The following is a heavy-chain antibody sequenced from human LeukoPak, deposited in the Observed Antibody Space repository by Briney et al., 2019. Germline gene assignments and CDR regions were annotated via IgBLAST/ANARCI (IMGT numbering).Heavy chain of an antibody. D-gene: IGHD3-22*01. CDR2: IYYSGST. Sequence: SETLSLTCTLSGGSISSGGYYWSWIRQHPGKGLEWIGYIYYSGSTYYNPSLKSRVTISVDTSKNQFSLKLSSVTAADTAVYYCARAAYYDSSGYYYSWFDPWGRGTLVTVSS. V-gene: IGHV4-31*03. J-gene: IGHJ5*02. CDR3: ARAAYYDSSGYYYSWFDP. CDR1: GGSISSGGYY.